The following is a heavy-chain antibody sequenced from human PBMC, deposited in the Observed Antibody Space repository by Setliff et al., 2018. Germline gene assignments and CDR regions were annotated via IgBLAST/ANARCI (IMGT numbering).Heavy chain of an antibody. Sequence: GGSLRLSCAASGFTFSSYSMNWVRQAPGKGLEWVSSISSSSSYIYYADSVKGRFTIPRDNAKNSLYLQMNSLRAEDTAVYYCARATLTIFGVVTPFDYWGQGTLVTVSS. J-gene: IGHJ4*02. CDR2: ISSSSSYI. CDR3: ARATLTIFGVVTPFDY. V-gene: IGHV3-21*01. D-gene: IGHD3-3*01. CDR1: GFTFSSYS.